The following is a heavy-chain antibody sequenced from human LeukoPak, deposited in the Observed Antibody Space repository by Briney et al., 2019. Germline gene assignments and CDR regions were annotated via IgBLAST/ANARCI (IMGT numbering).Heavy chain of an antibody. V-gene: IGHV4-61*02. CDR2: IYTSGST. D-gene: IGHD6-6*01. CDR1: GGSISSGSYY. J-gene: IGHJ3*02. Sequence: PSETLSLTCTVSGGSISSGSYYWSWIRQPAGKGLEWIGRIYTSGSTNYNPSLKSRVTISVDTSKNQFSLKLSSVTAADTAVYYCAREGIAARRPTDDAFDIWGQGTMVTVSS. CDR3: AREGIAARRPTDDAFDI.